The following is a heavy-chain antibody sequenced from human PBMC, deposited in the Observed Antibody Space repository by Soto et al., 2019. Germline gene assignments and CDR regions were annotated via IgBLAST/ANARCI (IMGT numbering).Heavy chain of an antibody. CDR1: GYTFTSYG. J-gene: IGHJ4*02. D-gene: IGHD1-1*01. CDR2: ISAHNANT. V-gene: IGHV1-18*01. Sequence: QVHLVQSGAEVKKPGASVKVSCKASGYTFTSYGITWVRQAPGQGLEWMGWISAHNANTDYAQKHQGRVSVTRDTPTSTAYMELRSLISDDTAVYYCARGRYGDYWGQGALVTVSS. CDR3: ARGRYGDY.